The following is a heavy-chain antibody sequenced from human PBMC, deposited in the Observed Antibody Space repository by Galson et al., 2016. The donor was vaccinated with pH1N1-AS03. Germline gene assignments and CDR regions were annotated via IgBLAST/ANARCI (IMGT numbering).Heavy chain of an antibody. CDR2: IYHSGSS. CDR3: ARATRDNWYEQGFYFDY. V-gene: IGHV4-4*02. J-gene: IGHJ4*02. Sequence: SETLSLTCAVSGGSISSSNLWSWVRQPPGKGLEWIGEIYHSGSSNYNPSLKSRVTISVDKSKNQFSLKLTSLPAADTAVYYCARATRDNWYEQGFYFDYWGQGTLVTVSS. D-gene: IGHD1-1*01. CDR1: GGSISSSNL.